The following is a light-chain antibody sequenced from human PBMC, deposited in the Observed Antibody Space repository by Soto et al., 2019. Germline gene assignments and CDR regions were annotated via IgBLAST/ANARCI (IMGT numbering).Light chain of an antibody. CDR3: QQSYSTPYT. CDR2: ATS. V-gene: IGKV1-39*01. Sequence: DIQMTQSPSSLSASVGDTLTITCRSSQSISSYLNWYQQKSGEAPKLLIYATSSLISKVPSRFSGGRSRTEFAVTITCLQPEEIATYYCQQSYSTPYTFGQGTKVDIK. J-gene: IGKJ2*01. CDR1: QSISSY.